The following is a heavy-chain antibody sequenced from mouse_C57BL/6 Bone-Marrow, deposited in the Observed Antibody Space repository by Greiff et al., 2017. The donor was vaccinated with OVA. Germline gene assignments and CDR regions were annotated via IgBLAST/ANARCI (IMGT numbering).Heavy chain of an antibody. CDR3: ARGINYYGSSFYYFDY. J-gene: IGHJ2*01. CDR2: ISDGGSYT. CDR1: GFTFSSYA. D-gene: IGHD1-1*01. Sequence: EVNVVESGGGLVKPGGSLKLSCAASGFTFSSYAMSWVRQTPEKRLEWVATISDGGSYTYYPDNVKGRFTISRDNAKNNLYLQMSHLKSEDTAMYYCARGINYYGSSFYYFDYWGQGTTLTVSS. V-gene: IGHV5-4*03.